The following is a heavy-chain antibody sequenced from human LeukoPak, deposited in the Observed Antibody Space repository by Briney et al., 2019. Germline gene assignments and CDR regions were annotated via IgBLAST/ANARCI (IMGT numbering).Heavy chain of an antibody. J-gene: IGHJ4*02. D-gene: IGHD1-26*01. CDR1: GGSMRSYIYY. V-gene: IGHV4-39*07. CDR3: ARDLGSR. Sequence: KPSETLSLTCTVSGGSMRSYIYYWGWIRQPPGKGLEWIGSVDNSGTTYYSPSLKSRVTISIDTSKNQLSLRLTSVTAADTAVYYCARDLGSRWGQGTLVTVSS. CDR2: VDNSGTT.